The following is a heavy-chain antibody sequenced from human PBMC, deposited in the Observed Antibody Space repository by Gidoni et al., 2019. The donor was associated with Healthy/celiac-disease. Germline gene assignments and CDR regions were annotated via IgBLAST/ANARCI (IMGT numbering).Heavy chain of an antibody. D-gene: IGHD6-25*01. J-gene: IGHJ4*02. CDR1: GFTFSSYA. V-gene: IGHV3-30-3*01. CDR3: ARDLGAAY. Sequence: QVQLVESGGGVVQPGRSLRLSCSASGFTFSSYAMHWVRQAPGKGLEWGAVISYDGSNKYYADSVKGRFTISRDNSKNTLYLQMNSRRAEDTAVYYCARDLGAAYWGQGTLVTVSS. CDR2: ISYDGSNK.